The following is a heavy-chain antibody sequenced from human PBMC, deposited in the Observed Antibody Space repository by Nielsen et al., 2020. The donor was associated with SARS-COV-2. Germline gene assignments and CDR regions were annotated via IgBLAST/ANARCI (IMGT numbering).Heavy chain of an antibody. CDR3: AKAKYGDYELSFDY. D-gene: IGHD4-17*01. J-gene: IGHJ4*02. V-gene: IGHV3-30*18. CDR2: ISYDGSNK. Sequence: GESLKISCAASGFTFSSYGMHWVRQAPGKGLEWVAVISYDGSNKYYADSVKGRFTISRDNSKNTLYLQMNSLRAEDTAVYYCAKAKYGDYELSFDYWGQGTLVTVSS. CDR1: GFTFSSYG.